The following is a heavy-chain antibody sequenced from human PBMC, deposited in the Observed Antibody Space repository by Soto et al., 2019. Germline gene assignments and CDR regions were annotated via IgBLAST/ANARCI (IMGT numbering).Heavy chain of an antibody. CDR1: GYTFTSYG. Sequence: ASVKVSCKASGYTFTSYGISWVRQAPGQGLEWMGWISAYNGDTNYAQKLQGRVTMTTDTSTSTAYMELRSLRSDDTAIYYCARDRRDSVADRRSFDVWGQGTMVTVSS. D-gene: IGHD1-26*01. CDR2: ISAYNGDT. V-gene: IGHV1-18*01. J-gene: IGHJ3*01. CDR3: ARDRRDSVADRRSFDV.